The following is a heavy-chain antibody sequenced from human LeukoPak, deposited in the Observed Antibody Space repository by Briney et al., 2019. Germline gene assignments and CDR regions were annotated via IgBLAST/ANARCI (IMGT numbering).Heavy chain of an antibody. CDR3: ARTQVGIAARGNYYYYMDV. Sequence: GGSLRLSCAASGFTFSSYAMSWVRQAPGKGLEWVANIKQDGSEKYYVDSVKGRFTISRDNAKNSLYLQMNSLRAEDTAVYYCARTQVGIAARGNYYYYMDVWGKGTTVTVSS. J-gene: IGHJ6*03. CDR2: IKQDGSEK. D-gene: IGHD6-6*01. CDR1: GFTFSSYA. V-gene: IGHV3-7*01.